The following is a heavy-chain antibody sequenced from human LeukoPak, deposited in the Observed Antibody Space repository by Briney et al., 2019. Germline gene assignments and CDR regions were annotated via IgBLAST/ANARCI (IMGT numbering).Heavy chain of an antibody. V-gene: IGHV7-4-1*02. CDR1: GYTFTSYA. CDR3: ARARNGQLWLRWGPSYYYMDV. D-gene: IGHD5-18*01. Sequence: ASVKVSCKASGYTFTSYAMNWVRQAPGQGLEWMGWINTNTGNPTYAQGFTGRFVFSLDTSVSTAYLQISSLKAEDTAVYYCARARNGQLWLRWGPSYYYMDVWGKGTTVTVSS. J-gene: IGHJ6*03. CDR2: INTNTGNP.